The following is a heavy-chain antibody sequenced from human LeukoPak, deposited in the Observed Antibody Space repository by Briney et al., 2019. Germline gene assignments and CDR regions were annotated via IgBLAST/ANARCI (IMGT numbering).Heavy chain of an antibody. CDR2: IYTGGST. Sequence: GGSLRLSCAASGFSITSHYITWVRQAPGKGLEWVSVIYTGGSTYYTDSVKGRFTISRDIPKNTVYLQMDNLRAEDTALYHCARAAYSYGLAPWGQGTLVTVSS. CDR1: GFSITSHY. V-gene: IGHV3-53*01. J-gene: IGHJ4*02. D-gene: IGHD5-18*01. CDR3: ARAAYSYGLAP.